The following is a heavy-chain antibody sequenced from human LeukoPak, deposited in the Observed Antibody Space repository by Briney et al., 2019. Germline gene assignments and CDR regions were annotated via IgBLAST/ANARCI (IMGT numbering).Heavy chain of an antibody. J-gene: IGHJ3*02. V-gene: IGHV4-59*08. D-gene: IGHD3-16*02. Sequence: SETLSLTCTVSGGSISSYYWSWIRQPPGKGLEWIGYIYYSGSTNYNPSLKSRVTISVDTSKNQFSLKLSSVTAADTAVYYCARTRIGAFDIWGQGTMVTVSS. CDR1: GGSISSYY. CDR2: IYYSGST. CDR3: ARTRIGAFDI.